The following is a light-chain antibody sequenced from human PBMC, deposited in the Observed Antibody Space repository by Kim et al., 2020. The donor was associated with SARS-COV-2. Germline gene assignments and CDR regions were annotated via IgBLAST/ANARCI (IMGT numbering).Light chain of an antibody. CDR2: EDD. CDR1: SGSIDDNY. CDR3: QSYNRSNVV. J-gene: IGLJ2*01. V-gene: IGLV6-57*03. Sequence: GKTVTISCTRSSGSIDDNYVQWYQQRPGGGPTTVIYEDDKRPSGVSDRFSGSIDNSSNSASLTIAGLKTEDEADYYCQSYNRSNVVFGGGTQLTVL.